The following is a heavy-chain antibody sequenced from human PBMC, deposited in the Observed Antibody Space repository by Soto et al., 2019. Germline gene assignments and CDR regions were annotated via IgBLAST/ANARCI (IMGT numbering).Heavy chain of an antibody. CDR3: ARVDIVVVPAASGGLWRFDP. V-gene: IGHV3-11*01. CDR2: ISSSGSTI. J-gene: IGHJ5*02. CDR1: GFTFSDYY. D-gene: IGHD2-2*03. Sequence: GGSLRLSCAASGFTFSDYYMSWIRQAPGKGLEWVSYISSSGSTIYYADSVKGRFTISRDNAKNSLYLQMNSLRAEDTAVYYCARVDIVVVPAASGGLWRFDPWGQGTLVTVSS.